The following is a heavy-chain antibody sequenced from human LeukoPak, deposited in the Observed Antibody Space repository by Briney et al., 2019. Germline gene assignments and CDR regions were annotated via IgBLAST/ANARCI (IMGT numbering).Heavy chain of an antibody. V-gene: IGHV4-34*01. Sequence: SETLSLTCAVYSGSFSGYYWSWIRQPPGKGLEWIGEINHSGSTNYNPSLRSRVTISVDTSKNQFSLKLSSVTAADTAVYYCARARDYKSIAVAGTRPYYYYGMDVWGQGTTVTVSS. CDR2: INHSGST. D-gene: IGHD6-19*01. CDR3: ARARDYKSIAVAGTRPYYYYGMDV. J-gene: IGHJ6*02. CDR1: SGSFSGYY.